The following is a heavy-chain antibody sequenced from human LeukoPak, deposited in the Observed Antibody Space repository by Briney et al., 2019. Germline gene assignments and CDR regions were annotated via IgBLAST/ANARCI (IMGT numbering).Heavy chain of an antibody. CDR2: SSSGSSYI. D-gene: IGHD1-26*01. Sequence: GGSLRLSCAASGFTFSTYSMNWVRQAPGKGLEWVSSSSSGSSYIYYADSVKGRFTISRDNAKNTLYLQMDSLKPDDAAVYYCAKDRPLYSGTQHFDYWGQGTLVTVSS. V-gene: IGHV3-21*01. CDR3: AKDRPLYSGTQHFDY. CDR1: GFTFSTYS. J-gene: IGHJ4*02.